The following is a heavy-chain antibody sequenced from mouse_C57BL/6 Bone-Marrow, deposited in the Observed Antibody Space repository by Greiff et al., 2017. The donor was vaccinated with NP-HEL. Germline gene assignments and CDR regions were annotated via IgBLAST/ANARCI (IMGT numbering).Heavy chain of an antibody. CDR3: ARGDFITTVVATKFDY. J-gene: IGHJ2*01. CDR2: ISYDGSN. V-gene: IGHV3-6*01. D-gene: IGHD1-1*01. Sequence: EVKLMESGPGLVKPSQSLSLTCSVTGYSITSGYYWNWIRQFPGNKLEWMGYISYDGSNNYNPSLKNRISITRDTSKNQFFLKLNSVTTEDTATYYCARGDFITTVVATKFDYWGQGTTLTVSS. CDR1: GYSITSGYY.